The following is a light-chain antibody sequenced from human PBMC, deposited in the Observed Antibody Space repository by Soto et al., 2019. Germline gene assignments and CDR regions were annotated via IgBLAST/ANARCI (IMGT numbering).Light chain of an antibody. CDR3: QQYNNWPPWT. V-gene: IGKV3-15*01. J-gene: IGKJ1*01. Sequence: EIVMTQSPATLSVSPGERATLSCTASQSVSSNLAWYQQRPGQPPRLLIYGASTRATGIPARFSGSGSGTEFTITISSLQSEDFAVYYCQQYNNWPPWTFGQGTKVEIK. CDR1: QSVSSN. CDR2: GAS.